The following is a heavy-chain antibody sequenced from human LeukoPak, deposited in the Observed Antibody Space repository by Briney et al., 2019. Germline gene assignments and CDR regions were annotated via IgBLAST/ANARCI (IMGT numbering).Heavy chain of an antibody. CDR1: GGSISSYY. D-gene: IGHD3-10*01. CDR2: IYTSGST. Sequence: PSETLSLTCTVSGGSISSYYWSWIRQPPRKGLEWIGYIYTSGSTNYNPSLKSRVTISVDTSKNQFSLKLSSVTAADTAVYYCARSRGYFDYWGQGTLVTVSS. J-gene: IGHJ4*02. CDR3: ARSRGYFDY. V-gene: IGHV4-4*09.